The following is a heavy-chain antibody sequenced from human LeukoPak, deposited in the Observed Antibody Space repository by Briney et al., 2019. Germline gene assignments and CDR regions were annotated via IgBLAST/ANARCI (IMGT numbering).Heavy chain of an antibody. V-gene: IGHV3-11*04. J-gene: IGHJ4*02. CDR3: ARGVRGYSYGSRFDY. Sequence: GGSLRLSCAAPGFTFNDYYMSWIRQAPGEGLEWVSYIGSSGGTIYYADSVKGRSTISRDNAKNSLYLQMNSLRDEDTAVYYCARGVRGYSYGSRFDYWGQATLVTISS. CDR1: GFTFNDYY. D-gene: IGHD5-18*01. CDR2: IGSSGGTI.